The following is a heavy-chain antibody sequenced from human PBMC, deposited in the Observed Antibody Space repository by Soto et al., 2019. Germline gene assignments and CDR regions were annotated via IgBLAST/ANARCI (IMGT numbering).Heavy chain of an antibody. D-gene: IGHD1-26*01. J-gene: IGHJ4*02. CDR2: IGPESGAT. CDR1: GYTFTGHY. CDR3: GRGRSGQIVVFY. Sequence: ASVKVSCKASGYTFTGHYIHWLRQAPEQGPEWMGEIGPESGATRYAQRFQGGVTMTRDMSITTVYMELNNLSPDDTAVYYCGRGRSGQIVVFYWGQGTPVTVSS. V-gene: IGHV1-2*02.